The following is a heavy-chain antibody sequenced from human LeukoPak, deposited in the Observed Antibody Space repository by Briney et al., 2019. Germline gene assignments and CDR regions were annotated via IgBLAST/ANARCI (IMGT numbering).Heavy chain of an antibody. V-gene: IGHV1-69*06. CDR2: IIPFYGTA. D-gene: IGHD6-19*01. CDR1: GGTFSSYA. J-gene: IGHJ4*02. CDR3: AREAVAGTYSFDY. Sequence: GSSVKVSCKASGGTFSSYAIIWVRQAPGQGLEWMGWIIPFYGTADYAQKFQGRITITADKSTSTAYMELSSLRSEDTAVYYCAREAVAGTYSFDYWGQGTLVTVSS.